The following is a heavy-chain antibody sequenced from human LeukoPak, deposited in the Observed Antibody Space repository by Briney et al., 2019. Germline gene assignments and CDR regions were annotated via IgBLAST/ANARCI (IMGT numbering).Heavy chain of an antibody. J-gene: IGHJ4*02. CDR1: GFTFSNDD. V-gene: IGHV3-23*01. D-gene: IGHD5-18*01. Sequence: GGSLRLSCAASGFTFSNDDMNWVRQAPGKGLEWVSGIRYNGANTHYAGSVKGRFTISRDNSKNTLSLQMNSLRAEDTAVYYCARDSGGYSYGPFDYWGQGTLVTVSS. CDR3: ARDSGGYSYGPFDY. CDR2: IRYNGANT.